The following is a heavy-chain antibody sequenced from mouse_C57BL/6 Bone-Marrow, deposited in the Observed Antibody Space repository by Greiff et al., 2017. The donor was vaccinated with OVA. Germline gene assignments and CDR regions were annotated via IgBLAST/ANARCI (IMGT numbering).Heavy chain of an antibody. Sequence: LQESGAELARPGASVKLSCKASGYTFTSYGISWVKQRTGQGLEWIGEIYPRSGNTYYNEKFKGKATLTADKSSSTAYMELSSLTSEDTAVYYCTTWGYLFAYWGQGTLVTVSA. D-gene: IGHD2-2*01. CDR2: IYPRSGNT. V-gene: IGHV1-81*01. J-gene: IGHJ3*01. CDR1: GYTFTSYG. CDR3: TTWGYLFAY.